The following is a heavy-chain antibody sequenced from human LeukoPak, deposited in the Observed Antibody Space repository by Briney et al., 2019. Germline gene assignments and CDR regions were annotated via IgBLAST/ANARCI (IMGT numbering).Heavy chain of an antibody. Sequence: GGSLRLSCAASGFTLSTYGMHWARQAPGKGLEWVANIKQDGSKKYYVDSAKGRFTISRDNAKNSLSLQMNSLRAEDTAMYYCAREGGIVGADDAFDIWGQGTMVTVSS. V-gene: IGHV3-7*01. CDR2: IKQDGSKK. D-gene: IGHD1-26*01. J-gene: IGHJ3*02. CDR1: GFTLSTYG. CDR3: AREGGIVGADDAFDI.